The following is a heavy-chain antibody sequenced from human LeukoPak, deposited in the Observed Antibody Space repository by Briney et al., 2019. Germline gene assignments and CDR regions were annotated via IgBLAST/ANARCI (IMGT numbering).Heavy chain of an antibody. CDR1: GIDFNVYE. CDR2: ISDNGLRT. V-gene: IGHV3-30*14. Sequence: PGRSLRLSCVASGIDFNVYEMHWVRQSPGKGLEWVALISDNGLRTNYAESLKGRFTVSRYNSMNTINLQMNNLKVEDTAVYFCARERRGYGYGTLDLWGQGTLVSVSS. D-gene: IGHD5-12*01. J-gene: IGHJ5*02. CDR3: ARERRGYGYGTLDL.